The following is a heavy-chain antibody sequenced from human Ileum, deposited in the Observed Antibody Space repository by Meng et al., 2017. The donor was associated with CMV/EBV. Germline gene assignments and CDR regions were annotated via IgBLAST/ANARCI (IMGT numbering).Heavy chain of an antibody. Sequence: GESLKISCAASGFTFSSYSMNWVRQAPGKGLEWVSSISSSSSYIYYADSVKGRFTISRDNAKNSLYLQMNSLRAEDTAVYYCARSKNDFWSGYYYGMDVWGQGTTVTVSS. J-gene: IGHJ6*02. D-gene: IGHD3-3*01. CDR2: ISSSSSYI. CDR1: GFTFSSYS. V-gene: IGHV3-21*01. CDR3: ARSKNDFWSGYYYGMDV.